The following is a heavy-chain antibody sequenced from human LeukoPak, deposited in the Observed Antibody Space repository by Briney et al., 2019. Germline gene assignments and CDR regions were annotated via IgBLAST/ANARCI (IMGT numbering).Heavy chain of an antibody. CDR3: ARERGWGSSSWYYFDY. Sequence: ASVTVSCKASGYTFTSYAMNWVRQAPGPGLEWMGWINTNTGNPTYAQGFTGRFVFSLDTSVSTAYLQISSLKAEDTAVYYCARERGWGSSSWYYFDYWGQGTLVTVSS. D-gene: IGHD6-13*01. CDR2: INTNTGNP. J-gene: IGHJ4*02. V-gene: IGHV7-4-1*02. CDR1: GYTFTSYA.